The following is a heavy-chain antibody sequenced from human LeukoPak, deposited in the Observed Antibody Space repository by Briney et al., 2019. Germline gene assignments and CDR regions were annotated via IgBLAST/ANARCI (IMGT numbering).Heavy chain of an antibody. J-gene: IGHJ4*02. CDR1: GDIFSSNSAA. CDR3: ARARAHLFDY. V-gene: IGHV6-1*01. Sequence: SQTLSLTCALSGDIFSSNSAAWNWIRQPPSRGLEWLGRTYYRSKWYNDYAVSVKSRITINPDTSKNQFSLQLSSVTPEDTAVYYCARARAHLFDYWGQGTLVTVSS. CDR2: TYYRSKWYN.